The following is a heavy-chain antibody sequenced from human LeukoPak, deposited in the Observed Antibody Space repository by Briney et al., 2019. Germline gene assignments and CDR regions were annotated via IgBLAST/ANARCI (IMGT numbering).Heavy chain of an antibody. J-gene: IGHJ4*02. CDR3: ARHPSGSSFDY. CDR1: GGSIRSSSYY. Sequence: SETLSLTCSVSGGSIRSSSYYWGWIRQPPGKGLEWIGTIHYTGSTYYTPSLKSRVTVSVHTSNNQFSQKVSSVTAADTAVYYCARHPSGSSFDYWGQGTLVAVSS. V-gene: IGHV4-39*01. D-gene: IGHD1-26*01. CDR2: IHYTGST.